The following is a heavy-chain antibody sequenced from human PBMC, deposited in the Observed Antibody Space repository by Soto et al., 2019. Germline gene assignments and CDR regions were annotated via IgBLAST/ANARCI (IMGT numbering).Heavy chain of an antibody. CDR1: GYTFTGYD. V-gene: IGHV1-8*01. Sequence: QVQLVQSGDEVKKPGASVKVSCKASGYTFTGYDVNWVRQATGQGLEWVGWMNPNTGVAGFAQKFQGRVTVTVNTSMATAYMELSSRTSEDTAVYYCVRGLRLGDSVYWGQGALVTVSS. CDR3: VRGLRLGDSVY. J-gene: IGHJ4*02. CDR2: MNPNTGVA. D-gene: IGHD3-3*01.